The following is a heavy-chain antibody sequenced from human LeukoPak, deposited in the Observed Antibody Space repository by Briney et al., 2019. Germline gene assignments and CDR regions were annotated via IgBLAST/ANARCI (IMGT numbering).Heavy chain of an antibody. Sequence: GESLKISCKGSGYSFTSYWISWVRQMPGKGLEWMGRIDPSDSYTNYSPSFQGHVTISADKSISTAYLQWSSLKASDTAMYYCARTTGYCSSTSCYNWFDPWGQGTLVTVSS. CDR3: ARTTGYCSSTSCYNWFDP. V-gene: IGHV5-10-1*01. CDR1: GYSFTSYW. CDR2: IDPSDSYT. D-gene: IGHD2-2*01. J-gene: IGHJ5*02.